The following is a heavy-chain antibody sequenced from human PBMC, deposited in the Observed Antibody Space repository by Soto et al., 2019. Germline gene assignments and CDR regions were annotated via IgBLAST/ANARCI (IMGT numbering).Heavy chain of an antibody. Sequence: EVQLVESGGGLVKPGGSLRLSCAASGFTFSSYSMNWVRQAPGKGLEWVSSISSSSSYIYYADSVKGRFTISRDNAKNSRYLQMNSLRAEDTAVYYCASVFRQWGLVDVWGQGTTVTVSS. V-gene: IGHV3-21*01. J-gene: IGHJ6*02. D-gene: IGHD6-19*01. CDR1: GFTFSSYS. CDR3: ASVFRQWGLVDV. CDR2: ISSSSSYI.